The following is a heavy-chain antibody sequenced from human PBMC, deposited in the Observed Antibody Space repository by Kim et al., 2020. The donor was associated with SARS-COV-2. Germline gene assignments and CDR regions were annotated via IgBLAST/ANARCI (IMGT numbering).Heavy chain of an antibody. V-gene: IGHV4-61*01. J-gene: IGHJ4*01. D-gene: IGHD1-26*01. Sequence: SETLSLTCNVSGVDVSCGSYYWNWIRQPPGKGLEWIGYVHISGRTNYNPSVKSRVTMSVNTSKTQFSLKMKSVTAADTAFYYCAGTYSGMFPLNDWGHGT. CDR2: VHISGRT. CDR3: AGTYSGMFPLND. CDR1: GVDVSCGSYY.